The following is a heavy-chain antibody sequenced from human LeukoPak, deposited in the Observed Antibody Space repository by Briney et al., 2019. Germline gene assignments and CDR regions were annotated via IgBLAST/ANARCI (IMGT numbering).Heavy chain of an antibody. Sequence: PGGSLRLSCAASGFTFSNYSMNWVRQAPGKGLEWVSYISRSSSIIYYTDSVKGRFPISRDNSKNTLYLQMNSLRAEDTAVYYCARNFNHFDYWGQGTLVTVSS. D-gene: IGHD1-14*01. V-gene: IGHV3-48*01. CDR1: GFTFSNYS. CDR2: ISRSSSII. CDR3: ARNFNHFDY. J-gene: IGHJ4*02.